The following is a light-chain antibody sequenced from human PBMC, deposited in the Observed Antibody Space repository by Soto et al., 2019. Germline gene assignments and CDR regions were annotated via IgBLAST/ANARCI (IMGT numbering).Light chain of an antibody. CDR3: SSYTSSSTLGV. CDR2: DVS. V-gene: IGLV2-14*01. J-gene: IGLJ2*01. CDR1: SSEVGGYNY. Sequence: QSVLTQPGSVSGSPGQSITISCTGTSSEVGGYNYVSWYQQHPGKAPKLMIYDVSNRPSGVSNRFSGSKSGNTASLTISGLQAEDEADYYCSSYTSSSTLGVFGGGTKVTVL.